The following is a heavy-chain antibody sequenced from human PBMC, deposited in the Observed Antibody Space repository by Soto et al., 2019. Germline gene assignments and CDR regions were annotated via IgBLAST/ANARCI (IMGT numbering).Heavy chain of an antibody. J-gene: IGHJ6*02. CDR2: IIPIFGTA. V-gene: IGHV1-69*13. Sequence: GASVKVSCKASGGTFSSYAISWVRQAPGQGLEWMGGIIPIFGTANYAQKFQGRVTITADESTSTAYMELSSLRSEDTAVYYCASITMIVVVITTPYYYYGMDVWGQGTTVTVS. CDR1: GGTFSSYA. D-gene: IGHD3-22*01. CDR3: ASITMIVVVITTPYYYYGMDV.